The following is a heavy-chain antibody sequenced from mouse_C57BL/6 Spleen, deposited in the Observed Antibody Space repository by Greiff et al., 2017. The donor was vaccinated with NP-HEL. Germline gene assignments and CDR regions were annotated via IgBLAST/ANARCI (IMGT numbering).Heavy chain of an antibody. J-gene: IGHJ4*01. Sequence: VHVKQSGAELVRPGASVKLSCTASGFNIKDYYMHWVKQRPEQGLEWIGRIDPEDGDTEYAPKFQGKATMTADTSSNTAYLQLSSLTSEDTAVYYCTTDTTVVATRAMDYWGQGTSVTVSS. CDR2: IDPEDGDT. CDR1: GFNIKDYY. D-gene: IGHD1-1*01. V-gene: IGHV14-1*01. CDR3: TTDTTVVATRAMDY.